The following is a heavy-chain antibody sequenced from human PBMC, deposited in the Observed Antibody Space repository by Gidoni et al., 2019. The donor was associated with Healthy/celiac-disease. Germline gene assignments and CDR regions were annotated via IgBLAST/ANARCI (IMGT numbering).Heavy chain of an antibody. Sequence: QLQLQESGPGLVKPSETLSLTCTVSGGSISSSSYYWGWIRQPPGKGLEWIGSIYYSGSTYYNPSLKSRVTISVDTSKNQFSLKLSSVTAADTAVYYCARTGPQRYSSGPLYFDYWGQGTLVTVSS. V-gene: IGHV4-39*01. CDR1: GGSISSSSYY. CDR2: IYYSGST. CDR3: ARTGPQRYSSGPLYFDY. D-gene: IGHD6-19*01. J-gene: IGHJ4*02.